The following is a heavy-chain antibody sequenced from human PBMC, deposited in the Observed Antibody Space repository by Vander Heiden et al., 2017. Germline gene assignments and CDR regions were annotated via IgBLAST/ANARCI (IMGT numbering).Heavy chain of an antibody. CDR1: GYTFTGYY. CDR3: ARDEERYDILTGSYYYYGMDV. CDR2: INPNSGGT. J-gene: IGHJ6*02. Sequence: QVQLVQSGAEGKKPGASVKVSCKASGYTFTGYYMHWVRQAPGQGLEWMGWINPNSGGTNYAQKFQGWVTMTRDTSISTAYMELSRLRSDDTAVYYCARDEERYDILTGSYYYYGMDVWGQGTTVTVSS. D-gene: IGHD3-9*01. V-gene: IGHV1-2*04.